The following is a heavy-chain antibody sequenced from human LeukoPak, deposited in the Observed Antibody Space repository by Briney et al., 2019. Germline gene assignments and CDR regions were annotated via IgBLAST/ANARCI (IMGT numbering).Heavy chain of an antibody. V-gene: IGHV3-23*01. CDR3: AGATVDYYYGMDV. Sequence: QAGGSLRLSCAASGFTFSSYAMSWVRQAPEKGLEWVSAISGSGGSTYYADSVKGRFTISRDNSKNTLYLQMNSLRAEDTAVYYCAGATVDYYYGMDVWGQGTTVTVSS. J-gene: IGHJ6*02. CDR2: ISGSGGST. D-gene: IGHD1-26*01. CDR1: GFTFSSYA.